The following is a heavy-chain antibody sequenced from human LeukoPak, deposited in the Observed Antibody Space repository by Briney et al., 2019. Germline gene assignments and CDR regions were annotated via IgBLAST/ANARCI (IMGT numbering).Heavy chain of an antibody. Sequence: GGSLRLSCAASGFTFSSYSMNWVRQAPGKGLEWVSSISSSSSYIYYADSVKGRFTISRDNAKNSLYLQMNSLRAEDTAVYYCARVGTVFGELLSHPLYFDYWGQGTLVTVSS. CDR2: ISSSSSYI. V-gene: IGHV3-21*01. D-gene: IGHD3-10*02. CDR1: GFTFSSYS. CDR3: ARVGTVFGELLSHPLYFDY. J-gene: IGHJ4*02.